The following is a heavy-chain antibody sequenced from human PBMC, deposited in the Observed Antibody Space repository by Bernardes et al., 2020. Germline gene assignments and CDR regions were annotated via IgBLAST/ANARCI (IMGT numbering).Heavy chain of an antibody. CDR3: AKWIRGMDTINFYYHYMDV. V-gene: IGHV3-23*01. Sequence: GGSLRLSSAASGFTFIYSAMSWFRQAPGKGLGCVPAFGLIGTTSSHADSVKARFPISRDNSKNTVYLQMNSLRAEDTPVYYCAKWIRGMDTINFYYHYMDVWGKGTTVTVSS. CDR2: FGLIGTTS. J-gene: IGHJ6*03. CDR1: GFTFIYSA. D-gene: IGHD1-1*01.